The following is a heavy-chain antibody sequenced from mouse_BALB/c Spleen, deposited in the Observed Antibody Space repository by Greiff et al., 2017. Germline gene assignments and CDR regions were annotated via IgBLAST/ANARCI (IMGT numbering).Heavy chain of an antibody. V-gene: IGHV2-9*02. Sequence: VQVVESGPGLVAPSQSLSITCTVSGFSLTSYGVHWVRQPPGKGLEWLGVIWAGGSTNYNSALMSRLSISKDNSKSQVFLKMNSLQTDDTAMYYCARDRGGNFDFDYWGQGTTLTVSS. J-gene: IGHJ2*01. CDR2: IWAGGST. CDR3: ARDRGGNFDFDY. CDR1: GFSLTSYG. D-gene: IGHD2-1*01.